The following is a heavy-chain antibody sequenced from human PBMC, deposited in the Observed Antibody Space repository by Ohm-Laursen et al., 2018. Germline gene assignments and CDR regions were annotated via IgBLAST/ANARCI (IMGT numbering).Heavy chain of an antibody. CDR2: INGDGSRP. CDR3: ARGSSRDYRE. Sequence: SPRLSCSASGATISGYWMHWVRQTPGKGLVWVSRINGDGSRPFYADSVKGRFTISRDNGQNVLYLQMTRLRADDTAIYYCARGSSRDYREWGQGTLVTVSS. V-gene: IGHV3-74*01. J-gene: IGHJ4*02. D-gene: IGHD4-11*01. CDR1: GATISGYW.